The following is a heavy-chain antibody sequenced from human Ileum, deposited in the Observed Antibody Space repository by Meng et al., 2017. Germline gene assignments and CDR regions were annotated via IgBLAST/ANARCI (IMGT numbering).Heavy chain of an antibody. D-gene: IGHD4-17*01. CDR3: ARTPETDYDDTIWPDNWFDS. CDR1: GFTFSNYW. V-gene: IGHV3-7*03. CDR2: IKKDGGDI. J-gene: IGHJ5*01. Sequence: GESLKISCAASGFTFSNYWMMWVRQAPGKGLEWVANIKKDGGDIYYMDSVKGRFTISRDNAENSLYLQMNNLRAEDTAVYYCARTPETDYDDTIWPDNWFDSWGQGTLVTVSS.